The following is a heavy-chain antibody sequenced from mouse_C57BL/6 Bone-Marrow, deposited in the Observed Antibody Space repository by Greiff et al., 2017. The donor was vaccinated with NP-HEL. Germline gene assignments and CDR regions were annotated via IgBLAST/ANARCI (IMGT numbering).Heavy chain of an antibody. Sequence: VQLQQSGAELVRPGASVKLSCKASGYTFTDYYINWVKQRPGQGLEWIARIYPGSGNTYYNEKFKGKATLTAEKSSSTAYMQLSSLTSEDSAVYFCARSGVYYYGSSSFAYWGQGTLVTVSA. CDR1: GYTFTDYY. D-gene: IGHD1-1*01. V-gene: IGHV1-76*01. J-gene: IGHJ3*01. CDR3: ARSGVYYYGSSSFAY. CDR2: IYPGSGNT.